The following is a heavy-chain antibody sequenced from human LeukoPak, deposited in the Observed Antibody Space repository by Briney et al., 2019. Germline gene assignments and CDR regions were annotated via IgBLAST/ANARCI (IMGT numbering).Heavy chain of an antibody. V-gene: IGHV4-34*01. CDR2: INHSGST. CDR3: ARGEYSSSSEFDY. J-gene: IGHJ4*02. CDR1: GGSFSGYY. Sequence: SETLSLTCAVYGGSFSGYYWSWIRQPPGKGLEWIGEINHSGSTNYNPSLKSRVTISVDTSKNQFSLKLSSVTAADTAVYYCARGEYSSSSEFDYWGQGTLVTVSS. D-gene: IGHD6-6*01.